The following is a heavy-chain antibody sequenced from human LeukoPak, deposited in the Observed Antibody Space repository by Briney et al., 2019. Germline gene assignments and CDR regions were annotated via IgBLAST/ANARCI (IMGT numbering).Heavy chain of an antibody. D-gene: IGHD2-21*01. CDR3: ARALYRQHIVVVNAKNYWYFDL. J-gene: IGHJ2*01. Sequence: GGSLRLSCAASGLTFSRYSMNWVRQAPGKGLEWVSSISSGSSYIYYADSVKGRFTISRDNAKNSLYLQMNSLRAEDTAVYYCARALYRQHIVVVNAKNYWYFDLWGRGTLVTVSS. CDR2: ISSGSSYI. CDR1: GLTFSRYS. V-gene: IGHV3-21*01.